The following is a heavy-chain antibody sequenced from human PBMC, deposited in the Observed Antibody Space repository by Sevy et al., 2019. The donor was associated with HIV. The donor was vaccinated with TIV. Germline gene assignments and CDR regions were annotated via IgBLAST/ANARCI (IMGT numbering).Heavy chain of an antibody. Sequence: GGSLRLSCAASGFTFSSYGMHWVRQAPGKGLEWVALIWYDGNNKYYRDSVKGRFTISRDNSKNTIFRQMNSLRAEDTALYYSVRGRDYGNFDFWGQGTLVTVSS. J-gene: IGHJ4*02. D-gene: IGHD4-17*01. CDR2: IWYDGNNK. V-gene: IGHV3-33*08. CDR1: GFTFSSYG. CDR3: VRGRDYGNFDF.